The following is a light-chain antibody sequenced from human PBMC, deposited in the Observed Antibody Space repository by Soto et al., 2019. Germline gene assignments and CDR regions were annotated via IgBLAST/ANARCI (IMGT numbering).Light chain of an antibody. J-gene: IGKJ4*01. Sequence: IQVTQSPSSLSASVGDRVTITCRASQDISSYLAWYQQKPGKAPKLLIYAASSLQSGVPSRFSGSGSGTDFTLTISSLQPEDVATYYCQKYDSAPLTFGGGTKVDIK. CDR2: AAS. CDR3: QKYDSAPLT. CDR1: QDISSY. V-gene: IGKV1-27*01.